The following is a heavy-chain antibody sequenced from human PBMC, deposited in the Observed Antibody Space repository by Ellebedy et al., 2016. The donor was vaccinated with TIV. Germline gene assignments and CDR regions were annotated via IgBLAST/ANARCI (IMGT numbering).Heavy chain of an antibody. Sequence: GESLKISCAAWGFSFSNFWMSWVRQAPGKGLEWVAHIKTDGSETYYVDSVKGRFTISRDNAKNSLYLQMNSLRAEDTAVYYCARDSIGSGRTYSSGWYWVYWGQGTLVTVSS. D-gene: IGHD6-19*01. J-gene: IGHJ4*02. CDR1: GFSFSNFW. CDR2: IKTDGSET. V-gene: IGHV3-7*01. CDR3: ARDSIGSGRTYSSGWYWVY.